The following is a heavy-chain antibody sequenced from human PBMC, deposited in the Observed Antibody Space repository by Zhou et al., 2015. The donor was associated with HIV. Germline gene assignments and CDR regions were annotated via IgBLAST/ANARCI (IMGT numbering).Heavy chain of an antibody. CDR1: GYTFTTYD. CDR3: ARGLKRDGGGSYLFDY. Sequence: QVQVVQSGAEVKKPGASVKVSCKASGYTFTTYDINWVRQATGQGPEWMGWLNPNSGNTGYAQKFQGRLTMTRNTSTSTAYMELSSLRSEDTAVYYCARGLKRDGGGSYLFDYWGQGTLVTVSS. D-gene: IGHD3-10*01. J-gene: IGHJ4*02. CDR2: LNPNSGNT. V-gene: IGHV1-8*01.